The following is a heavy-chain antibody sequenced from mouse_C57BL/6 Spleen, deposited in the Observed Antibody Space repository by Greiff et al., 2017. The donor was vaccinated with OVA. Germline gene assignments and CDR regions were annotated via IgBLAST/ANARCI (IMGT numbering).Heavy chain of an antibody. J-gene: IGHJ4*01. D-gene: IGHD2-5*01. Sequence: VQLKQSGPGLVKPSQSLSLTCSVTGYSITSGYYWNWIRQFPGNKLEWMGYISYDGSNNYNPSLKNRISITRDTSKNQFFLKLNSVTTEDTATYYCAGYSNYEAMDYWGQGTSVTVSS. CDR3: AGYSNYEAMDY. CDR1: GYSITSGYY. CDR2: ISYDGSN. V-gene: IGHV3-6*01.